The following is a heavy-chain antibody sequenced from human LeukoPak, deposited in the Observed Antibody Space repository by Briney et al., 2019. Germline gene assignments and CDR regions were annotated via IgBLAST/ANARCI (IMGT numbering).Heavy chain of an antibody. CDR3: ARIIVPQYYFDY. V-gene: IGHV2-5*02. D-gene: IGHD2/OR15-2a*01. CDR2: FYWDDDK. J-gene: IGHJ4*02. Sequence: SGPTLVKPTQTLTLTCTFSGFSLSTSGVGVGWIRQPPGKALEWLELFYWDDDKRYSPSLKSRLTITKDTSENQVVLTMTDMDPVDTATYYCARIIVPQYYFDYWGQGTLVTVSS. CDR1: GFSLSTSGVG.